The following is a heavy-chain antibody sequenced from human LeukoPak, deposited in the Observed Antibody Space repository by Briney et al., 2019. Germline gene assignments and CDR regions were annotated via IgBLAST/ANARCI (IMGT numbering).Heavy chain of an antibody. V-gene: IGHV3-74*01. J-gene: IGHJ2*01. CDR2: INSDGSST. CDR3: TTGARNFYFGI. D-gene: IGHD3-3*01. CDR1: GFTFSSYW. Sequence: PGGSLRLSCAASGFTFSSYWMHWVRQAPGKGLVWVSRINSDGSSTSYADSVKGRFTISRDNAKNTLYLQMNSLRAEDTAVYYCTTGARNFYFGIWGRGTLVTVSS.